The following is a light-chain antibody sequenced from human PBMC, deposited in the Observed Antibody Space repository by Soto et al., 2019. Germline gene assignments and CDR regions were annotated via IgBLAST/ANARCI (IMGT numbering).Light chain of an antibody. J-gene: IGLJ1*01. CDR1: RSDVGGYSY. Sequence: QSVLTQPASVSGSPGLSITISCTGTRSDVGGYSYVSWYQQHPGKAPKPMIYDVSYRPSGVSNRFSGSKSGNTASLTISGLQAEDEADYYCTSYTSGNTQVFGTGT. CDR3: TSYTSGNTQV. V-gene: IGLV2-14*01. CDR2: DVS.